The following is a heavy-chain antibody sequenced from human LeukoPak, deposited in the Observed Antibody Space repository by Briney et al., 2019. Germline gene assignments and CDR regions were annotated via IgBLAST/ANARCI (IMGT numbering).Heavy chain of an antibody. CDR2: IYTSGST. V-gene: IGHV4-61*02. CDR1: GGSISSGSYY. J-gene: IGHJ5*02. CDR3: AGGRGGSWFDP. Sequence: PSETLSLTCTVSGGSISSGSYYWSWIRQPAGKGLEWIGRIYTSGSTNYNPSLKSRVTISVDTSKNQFSLKLSSVTAADTAVYYCAGGRGGSWFDPWGQGTLVTVSS. D-gene: IGHD3-16*01.